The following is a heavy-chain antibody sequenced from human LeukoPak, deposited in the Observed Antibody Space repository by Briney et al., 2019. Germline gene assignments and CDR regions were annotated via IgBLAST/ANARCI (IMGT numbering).Heavy chain of an antibody. D-gene: IGHD6-13*01. CDR1: GFTFNNYA. J-gene: IGHJ4*02. Sequence: GGSLRLSCAASGFTFNNYAMNWVRQAPGKGLEWVSGISWNSGSIGYADSVKGRFTISRDSAKNSLYLQMNSLRAEDTALYYCAKADSSSWYYFDYWGQGTLVTVSS. CDR3: AKADSSSWYYFDY. CDR2: ISWNSGSI. V-gene: IGHV3-9*01.